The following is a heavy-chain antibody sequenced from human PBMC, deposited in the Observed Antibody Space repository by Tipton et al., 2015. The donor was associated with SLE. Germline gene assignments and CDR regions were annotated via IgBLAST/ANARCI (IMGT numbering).Heavy chain of an antibody. CDR2: ISSGSSYI. CDR3: ASSGDGYNYYYYGMDV. D-gene: IGHD5-24*01. CDR1: GFTFSSYS. Sequence: GSLRLSCAASGFTFSSYSMNWVRQAPGKGLEWVSSISSGSSYIYYADSVKGRFTISRDNAKNSLSLQMNSLRAEDTAVYYCASSGDGYNYYYYGMDVWGQGTTVTVSS. J-gene: IGHJ6*02. V-gene: IGHV3-21*01.